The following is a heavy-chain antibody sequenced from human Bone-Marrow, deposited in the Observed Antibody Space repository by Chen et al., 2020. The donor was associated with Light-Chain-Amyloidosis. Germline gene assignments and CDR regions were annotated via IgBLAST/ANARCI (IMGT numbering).Heavy chain of an antibody. CDR2: MHHTGKT. CDR1: GWSVSRDYY. D-gene: IGHD7-27*01. V-gene: IGHV4-38-2*02. J-gene: IGHJ4*01. Sequence: QVQLQESGPGLLKPSETLSLTCVVSGWSVSRDYYWAWIRQPPGKGLEWIGNMHHTGKTYYNPSLKSRVTLSIDTSKNQFSLKLPSVPAADTAVYYCAKEVNWGSEWSWGQGTLVTVSS. CDR3: AKEVNWGSEWS.